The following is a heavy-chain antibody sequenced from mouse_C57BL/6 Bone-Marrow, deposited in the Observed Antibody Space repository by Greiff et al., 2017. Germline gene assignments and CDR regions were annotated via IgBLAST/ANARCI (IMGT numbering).Heavy chain of an antibody. CDR2: IDPENGDT. CDR3: TSLTGTTWFAY. J-gene: IGHJ3*01. V-gene: IGHV14-4*01. CDR1: GFNIKDDY. Sequence: VQLQQSGAELVRPGASVKLSCTASGFNIKDDYMHWVKQRPEQGLEWIGWIDPENGDTEYASKFQGKATITADTSSNTAYLQLSSLTSEDTAVYYCTSLTGTTWFAYWGQGTLVTVSA. D-gene: IGHD4-1*01.